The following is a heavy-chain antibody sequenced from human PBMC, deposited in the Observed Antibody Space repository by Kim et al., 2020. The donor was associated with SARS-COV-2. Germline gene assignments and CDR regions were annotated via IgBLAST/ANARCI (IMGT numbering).Heavy chain of an antibody. CDR1: GFTFSSYS. D-gene: IGHD2-2*01. J-gene: IGHJ4*02. Sequence: GGSLRLSCAASGFTFSSYSMNWVRQAPGKGLEWVSSISSSSSYIYYADSVKGRFTISRDNAKNSLYLQMNSLRAEDTAVYYCARDPVVPAVARPYFDYWGQGTLVTVSS. V-gene: IGHV3-21*01. CDR2: ISSSSSYI. CDR3: ARDPVVPAVARPYFDY.